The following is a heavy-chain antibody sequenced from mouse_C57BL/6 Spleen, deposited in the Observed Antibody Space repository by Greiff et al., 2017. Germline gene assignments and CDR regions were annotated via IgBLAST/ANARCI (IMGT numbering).Heavy chain of an antibody. V-gene: IGHV1-69*01. J-gene: IGHJ2*01. Sequence: QVQLKQPGAELVMPGASVKLSCKASGYTFTSYWMHWVKQRPGQGLEWMGEINPSDSYTNYNQKFKGKSTLTVDKSSSTAYMQLSSLTSEDSAVYYCARRMEGNYFDYWGQGTTLTVSS. CDR1: GYTFTSYW. D-gene: IGHD2-3*01. CDR3: ARRMEGNYFDY. CDR2: INPSDSYT.